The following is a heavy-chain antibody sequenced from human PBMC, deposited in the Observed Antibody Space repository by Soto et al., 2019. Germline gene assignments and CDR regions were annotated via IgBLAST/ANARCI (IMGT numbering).Heavy chain of an antibody. Sequence: QAHLVESGGGVVQPGRSLRLSCAASGFTFTSYGMHWVRQAPGTRLEWVAVISYDGGLQHYADSVKGRFTISRDNSKNLVLLRMNSLRAEDTAVYYWVSDRGYGHASVPYSWGQGTLVSVSS. J-gene: IGHJ4*02. CDR1: GFTFTSYG. D-gene: IGHD5-18*01. V-gene: IGHV3-30*03. CDR2: ISYDGGLQ. CDR3: VSDRGYGHASVPYS.